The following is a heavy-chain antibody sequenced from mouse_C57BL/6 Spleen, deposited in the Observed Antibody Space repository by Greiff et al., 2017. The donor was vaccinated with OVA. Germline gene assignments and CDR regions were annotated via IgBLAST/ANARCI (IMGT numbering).Heavy chain of an antibody. J-gene: IGHJ2*01. D-gene: IGHD1-1*01. CDR1: GFTFSSYA. Sequence: EVMLVESGEGLVKPGGSLKLSCAASGFTFSSYAMSWVRQTPEKRLEWVAYISSGGDYIYYADTVKGRFTISRDNARNTLYLQMSSLKSEDTAMYYCTSHYYGSSLDYWGQGTTLTVSS. CDR2: ISSGGDYI. V-gene: IGHV5-9-1*02. CDR3: TSHYYGSSLDY.